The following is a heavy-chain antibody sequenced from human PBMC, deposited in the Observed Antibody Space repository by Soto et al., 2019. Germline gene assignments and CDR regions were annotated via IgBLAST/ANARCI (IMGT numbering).Heavy chain of an antibody. Sequence: ASVKVSCKASGYTFTSYDINWVRQATGQGLEWMGWMNPNSGNTGYAQKFQGRVTMTRNTSISTAYMELSSLRSEDTAVYYCARGPGRAAAGHYYYMDVWGKGTTVTVSS. D-gene: IGHD6-13*01. CDR2: MNPNSGNT. CDR3: ARGPGRAAAGHYYYMDV. V-gene: IGHV1-8*01. CDR1: GYTFTSYD. J-gene: IGHJ6*03.